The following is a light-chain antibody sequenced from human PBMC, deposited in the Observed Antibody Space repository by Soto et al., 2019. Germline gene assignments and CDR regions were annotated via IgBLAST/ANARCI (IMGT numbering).Light chain of an antibody. CDR1: QSVSSN. CDR3: QQYNNWPLT. Sequence: EIVMTQSPATLSVSPGERATLSCRASQSVSSNLAWYQQKPGQAPRLLIYGASTRATDIPARFSGSGSGTEFTITISRLQSEDFAVYYCQQYNNWPLTFGGGTKAEIK. J-gene: IGKJ4*01. CDR2: GAS. V-gene: IGKV3-15*01.